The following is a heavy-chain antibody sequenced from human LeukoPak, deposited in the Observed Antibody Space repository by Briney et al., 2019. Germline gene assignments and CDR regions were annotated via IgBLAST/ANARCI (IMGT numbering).Heavy chain of an antibody. D-gene: IGHD6-13*01. Sequence: SETLSLTCTVSGRSISSHYWSWLRQPPGKGLEWVGYIYYSGSTNYNPSLKSRVTISVDTSKNQFSLKLSSVTAADTAVYYCARRAGYSSTSGAFDLWGQGTMVTVSS. CDR3: ARRAGYSSTSGAFDL. J-gene: IGHJ3*01. CDR1: GRSISSHY. CDR2: IYYSGST. V-gene: IGHV4-59*08.